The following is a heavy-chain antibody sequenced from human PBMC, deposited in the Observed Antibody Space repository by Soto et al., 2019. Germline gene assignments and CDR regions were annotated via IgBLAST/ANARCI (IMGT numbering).Heavy chain of an antibody. J-gene: IGHJ4*02. D-gene: IGHD3-10*01. CDR2: INPDNGNT. Sequence: ASVKVSCKASGYTFTRYTMNWVRQAPGQRLEWMGWINPDNGNTKSSQKFQDRVIITRDTSASTAYMDLSSLRSEDTAVYYCARPRVVRGVIIGYFDYWGQGTLVTVSS. V-gene: IGHV1-3*01. CDR3: ARPRVVRGVIIGYFDY. CDR1: GYTFTRYT.